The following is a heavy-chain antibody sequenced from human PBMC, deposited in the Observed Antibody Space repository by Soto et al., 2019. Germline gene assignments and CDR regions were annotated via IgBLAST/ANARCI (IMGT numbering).Heavy chain of an antibody. J-gene: IGHJ6*02. D-gene: IGHD4-17*01. CDR1: GFTFSSYE. CDR2: ISSSGSTI. Sequence: GSLRLSCAASGFTFSSYEMNWVRQAPGKGLEWVSYISSSGSTIYYADSVKGRFTISRDNAKNSLYLQMNSLRAEDTAVYYCARDGLPNYYYYGMDVWGQGTTVTVSS. V-gene: IGHV3-48*03. CDR3: ARDGLPNYYYYGMDV.